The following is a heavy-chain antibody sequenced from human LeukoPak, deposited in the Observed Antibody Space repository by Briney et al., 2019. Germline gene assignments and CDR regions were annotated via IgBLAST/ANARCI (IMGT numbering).Heavy chain of an antibody. CDR3: ARAIVVVPAAIFWFDP. D-gene: IGHD2-2*02. CDR1: GGSISSGGYS. J-gene: IGHJ5*02. V-gene: IGHV4-30-2*01. CDR2: IYHSGST. Sequence: PSETLSLTCAVSGGSISSGGYSWSWIRQPPGKGLEWIGYIYHSGSTYYNPSLKSRVTISVDRSKNQFSLKLSSVTAADTAVYYCARAIVVVPAAIFWFDPWGQGTLVTVSS.